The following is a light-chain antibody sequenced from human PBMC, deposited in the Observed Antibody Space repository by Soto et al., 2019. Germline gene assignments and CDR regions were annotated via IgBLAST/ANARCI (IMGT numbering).Light chain of an antibody. V-gene: IGKV1-39*01. CDR2: EAS. CDR1: QTIAIY. Sequence: DIQMTQSPSSLSASVGDTVTITCRASQTIAIYLNWYQQKPGKAPNLLIYEASSLQSGVPSRFTGRGSGTDFSLTISSLQPADFATYYCQQSYNIPQTFGQGTMVEIK. J-gene: IGKJ1*01. CDR3: QQSYNIPQT.